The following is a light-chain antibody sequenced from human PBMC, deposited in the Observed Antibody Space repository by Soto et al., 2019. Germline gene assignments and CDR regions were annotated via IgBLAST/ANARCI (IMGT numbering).Light chain of an antibody. V-gene: IGKV4-1*01. CDR3: QQYNNWPRT. CDR1: QTVLNSPSDNNY. J-gene: IGKJ1*01. Sequence: TGMTPASASLTVTLCEITTINCKSSQTVLNSPSDNNYLAWYQQKPGQAPKLLIYWASTRATGVPARFSGSGSGTEFTLTISSLQSEDFAVYYCQQYNNWPRTCGQGTKVDIK. CDR2: WAS.